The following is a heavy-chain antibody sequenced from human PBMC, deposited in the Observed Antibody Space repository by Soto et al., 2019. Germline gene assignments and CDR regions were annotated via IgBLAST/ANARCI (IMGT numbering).Heavy chain of an antibody. V-gene: IGHV4-34*01. CDR2: INHSGST. J-gene: IGHJ6*02. CDR1: GGSFSGYY. D-gene: IGHD3-16*01. Sequence: QVQLQQWGAGLLKPSETLSLTCAVYGGSFSGYYWSWIRQPPGKGLEWIGEINHSGSTNYNPSLKSRVTISVDTSKNQFSLKLSSVTAADTAVYYCARAGPRGSYYYYYGMDVWGQGTTVTVSS. CDR3: ARAGPRGSYYYYYGMDV.